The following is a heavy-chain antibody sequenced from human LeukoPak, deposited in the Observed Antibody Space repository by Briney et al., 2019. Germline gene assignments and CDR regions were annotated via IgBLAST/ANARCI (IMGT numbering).Heavy chain of an antibody. V-gene: IGHV3-21*06. CDR2: ISGSGSYI. D-gene: IGHD2-21*02. J-gene: IGHJ4*01. CDR3: ARSQGTLTSPFDS. Sequence: PGGSLRLSCAASGFTFSSYGMNWVRRTPGKGLEWVSYISGSGSYIYYADSLKGRFTVSRDNTNTSLYLQMTSLGAEDTAVYYCARSQGTLTSPFDSWGHGTLVTVSS. CDR1: GFTFSSYG.